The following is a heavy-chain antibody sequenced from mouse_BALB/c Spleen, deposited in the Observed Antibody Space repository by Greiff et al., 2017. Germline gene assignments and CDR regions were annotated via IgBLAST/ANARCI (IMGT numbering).Heavy chain of an antibody. CDR1: GFSLTSYG. Sequence: VKLVESGPGLVAPSQSLSITCTVSGFSLTSYGVHWVRQPPGKGLEWLGVIWAGGSTNYNSALMSRLSISKDNSKSQVFLKMNSLQTDDTAMYYCARDDFYGYDAMDYWGQGTSVTVSS. CDR3: ARDDFYGYDAMDY. V-gene: IGHV2-9*02. J-gene: IGHJ4*01. CDR2: IWAGGST. D-gene: IGHD1-2*01.